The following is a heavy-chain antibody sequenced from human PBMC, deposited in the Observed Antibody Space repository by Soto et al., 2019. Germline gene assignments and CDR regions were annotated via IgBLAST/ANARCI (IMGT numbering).Heavy chain of an antibody. J-gene: IGHJ4*02. CDR2: INPNSGGT. Sequence: ASVKVSCKASGYTFTGYYMHWVRQAPGQGLEWMGWINPNSGGTNYAQKFQGWVTMTRDTSISTAYMELSRLRSDDTAVYYCARESAYCSGGSCYPNYYFDYWGQGTLVTVSS. V-gene: IGHV1-2*04. CDR1: GYTFTGYY. D-gene: IGHD2-15*01. CDR3: ARESAYCSGGSCYPNYYFDY.